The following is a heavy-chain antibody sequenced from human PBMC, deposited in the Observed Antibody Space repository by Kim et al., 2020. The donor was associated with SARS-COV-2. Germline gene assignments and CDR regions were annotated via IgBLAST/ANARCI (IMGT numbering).Heavy chain of an antibody. V-gene: IGHV4-39*01. J-gene: IGHJ5*02. D-gene: IGHD1-26*01. Sequence: YTPSLKRRVTISVDTSKNQFSLQLSSVTAADTAVYYCARLGPGLLNWFDPWGQGTLVTVSS. CDR3: ARLGPGLLNWFDP.